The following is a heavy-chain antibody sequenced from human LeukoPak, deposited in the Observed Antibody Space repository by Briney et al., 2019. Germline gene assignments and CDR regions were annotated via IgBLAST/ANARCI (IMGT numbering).Heavy chain of an antibody. CDR2: IYSGGST. D-gene: IGHD6-6*01. CDR3: ARGGSIADPIGFDY. V-gene: IGHV3-53*01. CDR1: GFTVSSNY. Sequence: GGSLRLSCAASGFTVSSNYMSWVRQAPGKGLEWVSVIYSGGSTYYADSVKGRFTISRDNSKNTLYLQMNNLRAEDTAVYYCARGGSIADPIGFDYWGQGTLVTVSS. J-gene: IGHJ4*02.